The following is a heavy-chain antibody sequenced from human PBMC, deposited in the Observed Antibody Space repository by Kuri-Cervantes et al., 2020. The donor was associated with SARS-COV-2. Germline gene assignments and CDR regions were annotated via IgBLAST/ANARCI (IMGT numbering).Heavy chain of an antibody. J-gene: IGHJ4*02. D-gene: IGHD1-26*01. Sequence: GESLKISCTASGFTFGDYAMSWFRQAPGKGLEWVGFIRSKAYGGTTEYAASVKGRFTISRDDSKSIAYLQMNSLKTEDTAVYYCAKEAQRVRVGATSLFYWGQGTLVTVSS. V-gene: IGHV3-49*03. CDR2: IRSKAYGGTT. CDR3: AKEAQRVRVGATSLFY. CDR1: GFTFGDYA.